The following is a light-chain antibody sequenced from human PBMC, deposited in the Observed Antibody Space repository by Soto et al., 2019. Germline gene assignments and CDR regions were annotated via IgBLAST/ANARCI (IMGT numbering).Light chain of an antibody. J-gene: IGKJ4*01. Sequence: EIVLTQSQAPLSVSPGDRATLSCRASQRVSSNLAGYQQKPGQAPRLLIYGASTRATGIPARFSGSGSGTEFTLTISSLQSEDFAVYYCQQYNNWSLTFGGGTKVDIK. CDR3: QQYNNWSLT. V-gene: IGKV3-15*01. CDR1: QRVSSN. CDR2: GAS.